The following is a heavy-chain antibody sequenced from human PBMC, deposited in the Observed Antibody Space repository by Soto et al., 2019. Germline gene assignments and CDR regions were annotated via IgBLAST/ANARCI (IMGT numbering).Heavy chain of an antibody. V-gene: IGHV1-69*13. D-gene: IGHD3-22*01. CDR2: IIPIFGTA. CDR3: AREHRGQNYYDSSGYYYAAFDI. CDR1: GGTFSSYA. Sequence: SVKVSCKASGGTFSSYAISWVRQAPGQGLEWMGGIIPIFGTANYAQKFQGRVTITADESTSTAYMELSSLRSEDTAVYYCAREHRGQNYYDSSGYYYAAFDIWGQGTMVTVSS. J-gene: IGHJ3*02.